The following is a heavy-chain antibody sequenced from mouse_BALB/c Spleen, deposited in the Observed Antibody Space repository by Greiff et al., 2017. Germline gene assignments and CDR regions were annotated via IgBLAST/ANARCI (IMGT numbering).Heavy chain of an antibody. CDR3: ARNLLSFDY. CDR1: GYTFTSYW. CDR2: IYPGDGDT. Sequence: VQLQQSGAELARPGASVKLSCKASGYTFTSYWMQWVKQRPGQGLEWIGAIYPGDGDTRYTQKFKGKATLTADKSSSTAYMQLSSLASEDSAVYYCARNLLSFDYWGQGTTLTVSS. V-gene: IGHV1-87*01. J-gene: IGHJ2*01. D-gene: IGHD2-1*01.